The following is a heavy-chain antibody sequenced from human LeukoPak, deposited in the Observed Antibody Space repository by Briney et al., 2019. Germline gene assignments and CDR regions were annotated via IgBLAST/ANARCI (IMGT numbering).Heavy chain of an antibody. CDR3: ARGEMATMTDWFDP. Sequence: SVKVSCKASGGTFSSYAISWVRQAPGQGLEWMGRIIPILGIANYAQKFQGRVTITADKSTSTAYMELSSLRSEDTAVYCCARGEMATMTDWFDPWGQGNLVTVSS. J-gene: IGHJ5*02. V-gene: IGHV1-69*04. D-gene: IGHD5-24*01. CDR1: GGTFSSYA. CDR2: IIPILGIA.